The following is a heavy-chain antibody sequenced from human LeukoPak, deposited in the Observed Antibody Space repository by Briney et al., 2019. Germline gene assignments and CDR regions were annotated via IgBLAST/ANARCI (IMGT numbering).Heavy chain of an antibody. CDR3: AKRGGTESFYYFYYMDV. Sequence: GGSLRLSCAASGFTFSSYDMTWVRQTPGKGLEWAALISRSGGTTYYADSVKGRFTISRDNSKNTLYLQMNSLRAEDTAEYYCAKRGGTESFYYFYYMDVWGKGTAVTVSS. CDR2: ISRSGGTT. CDR1: GFTFSSYD. V-gene: IGHV3-23*01. D-gene: IGHD2-15*01. J-gene: IGHJ6*03.